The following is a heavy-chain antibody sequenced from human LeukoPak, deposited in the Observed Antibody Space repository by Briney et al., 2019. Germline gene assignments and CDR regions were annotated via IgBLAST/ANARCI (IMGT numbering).Heavy chain of an antibody. CDR1: GFTFTTYG. CDR2: IWHDGSSE. Sequence: GSLRLSCAASGFTFTTYGMHWVRQAPGKGLEWVALIWHDGSSEYYAESVKGRFSISRDTSKNTVYLQMNSLRAEDTAMYHCARDRLSSSQNNYIDNWGQGTLVTVSS. J-gene: IGHJ4*02. CDR3: ARDRLSSSQNNYIDN. D-gene: IGHD6-13*01. V-gene: IGHV3-33*01.